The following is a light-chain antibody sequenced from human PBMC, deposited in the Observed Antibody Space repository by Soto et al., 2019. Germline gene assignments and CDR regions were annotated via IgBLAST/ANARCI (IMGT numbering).Light chain of an antibody. CDR3: QKYNSAPRT. V-gene: IGKV1-27*01. J-gene: IGKJ1*01. Sequence: DIQMTQSPSSLSASVGDRVTITCRASQGIGSYLAWYQHKPGKVPKLLIHGASTLQSGVPSRFSGSGSWTEFTVTISSLQPEDVATYYCQKYNSAPRTFGQGTKVEIK. CDR2: GAS. CDR1: QGIGSY.